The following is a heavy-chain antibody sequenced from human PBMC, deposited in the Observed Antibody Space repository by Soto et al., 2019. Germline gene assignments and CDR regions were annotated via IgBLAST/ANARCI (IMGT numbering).Heavy chain of an antibody. J-gene: IGHJ6*02. Sequence: VGSLRLSCAASGFTFRSYAMSWVRQAPGKGLEWVAAISGGGGATYYADSVKSRFTISRDNSKNTLYLHMNSLRADDSALYYCAKEAGSEITSMYFWGQGTTFTVSS. CDR1: GFTFRSYA. V-gene: IGHV3-23*01. CDR2: ISGGGGAT. D-gene: IGHD1-26*01. CDR3: AKEAGSEITSMYF.